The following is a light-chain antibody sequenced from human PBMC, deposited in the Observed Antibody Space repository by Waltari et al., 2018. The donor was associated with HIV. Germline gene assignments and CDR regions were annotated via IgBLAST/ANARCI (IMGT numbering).Light chain of an antibody. CDR3: LQYYSASYT. V-gene: IGKV1-NL1*01. CDR1: QGIDSA. CDR2: NAS. J-gene: IGKJ2*01. Sequence: DIQMTQSPSSLSASVEDRVTLTCRASQGIDSALAWYQQKPGRAPKLLLYNASRLKSGVPSRFSGSASGTDYNLTISSLQPEDFATYFCLQYYSASYTFGQGTKLEIE.